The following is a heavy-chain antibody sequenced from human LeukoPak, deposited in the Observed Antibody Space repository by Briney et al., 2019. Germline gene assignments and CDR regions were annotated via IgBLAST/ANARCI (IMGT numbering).Heavy chain of an antibody. CDR3: ARDVGAFDY. J-gene: IGHJ4*02. CDR2: TYYRPKWYS. CDR1: GDIVSSSSAA. Sequence: SQTLSLTCAISGDIVSSSSAAWNWTPHSPSRGLEWLGRTYYRPKWYSHYPVSLKGRITINPDTSKKQFSLHMNYVTPVDTAVYYCARDVGAFDYWGQGTLVTVSS. D-gene: IGHD1-26*01. V-gene: IGHV6-1*01.